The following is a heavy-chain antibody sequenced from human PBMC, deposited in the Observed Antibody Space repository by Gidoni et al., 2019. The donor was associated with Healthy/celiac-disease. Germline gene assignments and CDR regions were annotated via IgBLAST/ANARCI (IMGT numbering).Heavy chain of an antibody. CDR2: ISSSGSTI. J-gene: IGHJ4*02. V-gene: IGHV3-11*01. CDR3: ARGESVAGSED. D-gene: IGHD6-19*01. Sequence: QVQLVESGGGLVKPGGSLRLSCAASGFTLIDYYRSWIRQAPGKGLGGVSYISSSGSTIYYADFVKGRFTISRDNAKNSLYLQMNSLRAEDTALYYCARGESVAGSEDWGQGTLVTVSS. CDR1: GFTLIDYY.